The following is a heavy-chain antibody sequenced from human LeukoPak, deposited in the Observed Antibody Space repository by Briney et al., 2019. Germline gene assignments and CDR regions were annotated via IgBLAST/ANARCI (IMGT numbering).Heavy chain of an antibody. Sequence: GGSLRLSCAASGFTFSHFWMSWVRQAPGKGLEWIGRIKSKGEGETIDYIAPVKGRFTISRDDSKNTLYLQMNRLDTEVTAVYYCTTDPRYWGQGAMVTVSS. V-gene: IGHV3-15*01. CDR2: IKSKGEGETI. J-gene: IGHJ4*02. CDR1: GFTFSHFW. CDR3: TTDPRY.